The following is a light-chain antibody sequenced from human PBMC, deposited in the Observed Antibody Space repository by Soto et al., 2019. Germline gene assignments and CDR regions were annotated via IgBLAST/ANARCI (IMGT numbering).Light chain of an antibody. V-gene: IGLV1-40*01. J-gene: IGLJ3*02. CDR2: GNS. CDR3: QSYDSSLSSRV. CDR1: SSNIGAGYD. Sequence: QCVRTQPPSGSGAPGQRVTISCTGSSSNIGAGYDVHWYQQLPGTAPKLLIYGNSNRPSGVPDRFSRSKSGTSASLAITGLQSEDEANYYCQSYDSSLSSRVFGGGTKFTVL.